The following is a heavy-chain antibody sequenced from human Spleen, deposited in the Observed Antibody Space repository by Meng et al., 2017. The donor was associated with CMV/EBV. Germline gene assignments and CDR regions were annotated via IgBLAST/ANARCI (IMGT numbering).Heavy chain of an antibody. J-gene: IGHJ4*02. CDR3: GTFDY. Sequence: QTLTLNCTFSGFSLSTSGVGVGWIRQPPGKALEWLALIYWNDDKRYNPSLKSRLTITKDTSKSQVVLTMTNMDPVDTATYYCGTFDYWGQGALVTVSS. V-gene: IGHV2-5*01. CDR1: GFSLSTSGVG. CDR2: IYWNDDK.